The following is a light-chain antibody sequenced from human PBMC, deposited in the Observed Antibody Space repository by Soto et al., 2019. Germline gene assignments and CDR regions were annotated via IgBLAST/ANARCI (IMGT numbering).Light chain of an antibody. J-gene: IGKJ1*01. Sequence: EILLTQSPGTLSLSPGDRATLSCRASQTVRANYLAWYQQKPGQAPRLVIHGASNRATDIPDRVSGSGSETDFPLTINRLEPEDFAVYYCQQYGDSPVTFGQGTKVEIK. CDR1: QTVRANY. CDR3: QQYGDSPVT. V-gene: IGKV3-20*01. CDR2: GAS.